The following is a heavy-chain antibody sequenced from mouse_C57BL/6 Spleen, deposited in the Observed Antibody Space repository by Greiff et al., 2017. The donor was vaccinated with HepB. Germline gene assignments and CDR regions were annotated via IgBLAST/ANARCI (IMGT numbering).Heavy chain of an antibody. D-gene: IGHD2-5*01. Sequence: EVQLQQSGAELVRPGASVKLSCTASGFNIKDDYMHWVKQRPEQGLEWIGWIDPENGDTEYASKFQGKATITADTSSNTAYLQLSSLTSEDTAVYYCTTPLYSNYLFAYWGQGTLVTVSA. CDR2: IDPENGDT. CDR3: TTPLYSNYLFAY. CDR1: GFNIKDDY. J-gene: IGHJ3*01. V-gene: IGHV14-4*01.